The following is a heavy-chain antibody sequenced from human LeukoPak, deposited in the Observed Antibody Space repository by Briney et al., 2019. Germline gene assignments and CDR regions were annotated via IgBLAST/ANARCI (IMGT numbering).Heavy chain of an antibody. CDR3: ARHVGVVVATGFDP. Sequence: GESLKISCKGSGYSFTSYWIGWVRQMPGKGLEWMGIIYPGDSDTNYSPSFQGHVTISADKSISTAYLQWSSLRASDTAMFYCARHVGVVVATGFDPWGQGTLVTVSS. D-gene: IGHD2-15*01. CDR1: GYSFTSYW. V-gene: IGHV5-51*01. J-gene: IGHJ5*02. CDR2: IYPGDSDT.